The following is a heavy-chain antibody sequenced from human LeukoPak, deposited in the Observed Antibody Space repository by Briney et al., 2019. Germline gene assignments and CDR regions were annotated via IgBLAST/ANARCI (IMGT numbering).Heavy chain of an antibody. Sequence: GGSLRLSCAASGFTFSSYVMHWVRQATGKGLEWVSAIGTAGDTYYPGSVKGRFTISTENAKNSLYLQMNSLRAGDTAVYYCARGSLGIAAAGTGIYYFDYWGQGTLVTVSS. D-gene: IGHD6-13*01. CDR2: IGTAGDT. CDR3: ARGSLGIAAAGTGIYYFDY. J-gene: IGHJ4*02. V-gene: IGHV3-13*01. CDR1: GFTFSSYV.